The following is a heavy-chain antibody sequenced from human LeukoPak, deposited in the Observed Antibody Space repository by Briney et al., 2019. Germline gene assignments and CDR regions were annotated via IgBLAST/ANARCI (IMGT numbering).Heavy chain of an antibody. CDR2: INHSGST. D-gene: IGHD6-6*01. V-gene: IGHV4-34*01. J-gene: IGHJ4*02. CDR3: ARSWRQLVARGYFDY. Sequence: SETLSLTCAVYGGSFSGYYWRWIRQPTGKGLEWIGEINHSGSTNYNPSLKSRVTISVDTSKNQFSLKLSSVTAADTAVYYCARSWRQLVARGYFDYWGQGTLVTVSS. CDR1: GGSFSGYY.